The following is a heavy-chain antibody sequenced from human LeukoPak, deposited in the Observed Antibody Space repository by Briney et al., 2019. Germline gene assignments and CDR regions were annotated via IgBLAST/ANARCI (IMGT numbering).Heavy chain of an antibody. Sequence: SETLSLTCTVSGGSISSGGYYWSWIPQHPGEGLEWSGYIYYSGSTYYNPSLKSRVTISVDTSKNQFSLKLSSVTAADTAVYYCARELVEYSYGYYMDVWGKGTTVTVSS. D-gene: IGHD5-18*01. J-gene: IGHJ6*03. V-gene: IGHV4-31*03. CDR2: IYYSGST. CDR3: ARELVEYSYGYYMDV. CDR1: GGSISSGGYY.